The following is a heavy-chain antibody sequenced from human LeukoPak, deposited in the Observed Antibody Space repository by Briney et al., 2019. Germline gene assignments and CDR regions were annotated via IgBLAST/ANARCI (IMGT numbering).Heavy chain of an antibody. CDR1: GFTFTNYG. CDR2: IASDGNYR. CDR3: ANLPYNWNEYFDDY. D-gene: IGHD1-1*01. Sequence: GGSLRLSCAASGFTFTNYGMHWVRQAPGKGLERVAYIASDGNYRDYVDSVRGRFTVSRDNSKNTLYLQMDSLRAEDTAVYYCANLPYNWNEYFDDYWGQGTLVTVSS. V-gene: IGHV3-30*02. J-gene: IGHJ4*02.